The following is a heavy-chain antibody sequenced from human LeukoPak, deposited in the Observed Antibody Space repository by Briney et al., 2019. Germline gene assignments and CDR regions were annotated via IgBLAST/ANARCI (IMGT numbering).Heavy chain of an antibody. CDR2: IGIDSGNT. D-gene: IGHD5-24*01. CDR3: ARDYKYAFDN. Sequence: PGGSLRLSCAASGFTFSSYAMNWVRQAPGKGLEWISYIGIDSGNTNYADSVKGRFTISGDKAKSSLYLQMNSLRVEDTAVYYCARDYKYAFDNWGQGTLVTVSS. CDR1: GFTFSSYA. J-gene: IGHJ4*02. V-gene: IGHV3-48*01.